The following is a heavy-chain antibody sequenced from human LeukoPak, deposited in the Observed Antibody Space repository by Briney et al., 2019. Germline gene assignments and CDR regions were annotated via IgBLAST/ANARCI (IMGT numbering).Heavy chain of an antibody. Sequence: GGSLRLTCAASGFSFNRYSMHWVRQAPGKGLEWVAVIPYDGGNNYYLDSVKGRFTISRDNSKNTLYPQMNTLRAEDTAVYYRARDLSRIWSGYHTMDVWGQGTTVTVSS. J-gene: IGHJ6*02. CDR2: IPYDGGNN. V-gene: IGHV3-30-3*01. CDR1: GFSFNRYS. CDR3: ARDLSRIWSGYHTMDV. D-gene: IGHD3-3*01.